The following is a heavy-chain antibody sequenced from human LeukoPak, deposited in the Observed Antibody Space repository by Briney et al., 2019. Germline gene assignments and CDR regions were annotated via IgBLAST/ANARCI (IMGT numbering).Heavy chain of an antibody. CDR2: IWYDGSNK. D-gene: IGHD2-2*01. CDR3: ARDKLPAPWDGMDV. J-gene: IGHJ6*02. CDR1: GFTFSSYG. Sequence: GGSLRLSCAASGFTFSSYGMHWVRQAPGKGLEWVAVIWYDGSNKYYADSVKGRSTISRDNSKNTLYLQMNSLRPEDTAVYYCARDKLPAPWDGMDVWGQGTTVTVSS. V-gene: IGHV3-33*01.